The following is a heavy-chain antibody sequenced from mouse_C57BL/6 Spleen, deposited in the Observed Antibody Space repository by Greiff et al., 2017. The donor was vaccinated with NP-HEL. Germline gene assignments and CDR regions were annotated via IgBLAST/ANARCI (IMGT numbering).Heavy chain of an antibody. V-gene: IGHV5-6*01. D-gene: IGHD1-1*01. CDR2: ISSGGSYT. CDR1: GFTFSGYG. CDR3: ARGLRDYFDY. J-gene: IGHJ2*01. Sequence: EVKLVESGGDLVKPGGSLKLSCTASGFTFSGYGMSWVRQTPDKRLEWVATISSGGSYTYYPDSVKGRFTISRDNAKNTLYLQMSSLKSEETAMYYCARGLRDYFDYWGQGTTLTVSS.